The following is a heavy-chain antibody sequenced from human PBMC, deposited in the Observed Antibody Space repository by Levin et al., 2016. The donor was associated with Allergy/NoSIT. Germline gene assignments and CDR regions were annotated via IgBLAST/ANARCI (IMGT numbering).Heavy chain of an antibody. CDR3: ARLGFGELGYYGMDV. D-gene: IGHD3-10*01. Sequence: WVRQAPGQRLEWMGWINAGNGNTKYSQKFQGRVTITRDTSASTAYMELSSLRSEDTAVYYCARLGFGELGYYGMDVWGQGTTVTVSS. CDR2: INAGNGNT. V-gene: IGHV1-3*01. J-gene: IGHJ6*02.